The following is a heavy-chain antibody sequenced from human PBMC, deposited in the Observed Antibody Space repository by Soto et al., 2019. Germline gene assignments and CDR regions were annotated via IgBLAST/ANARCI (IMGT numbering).Heavy chain of an antibody. V-gene: IGHV4-59*12. D-gene: IGHD3-16*01. CDR1: GGSISNFY. J-gene: IGHJ5*02. Sequence: TSETLSLTCTVSGGSISNFYWTWIRQPPGKGLEWIGNVHYSGSTNYNPSLKSRVTISLDTSKNQFSLKLSSVTAADTAVYYCARAELRPWFDPWGQGTVVTVSS. CDR2: VHYSGST. CDR3: ARAELRPWFDP.